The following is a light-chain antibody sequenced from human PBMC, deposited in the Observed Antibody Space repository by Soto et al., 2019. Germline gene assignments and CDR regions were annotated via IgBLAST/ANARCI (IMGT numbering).Light chain of an antibody. CDR1: QSVSSN. J-gene: IGKJ4*01. CDR2: GAS. CDR3: QQYINWPPVT. Sequence: EIVMTQSPATLSVSPGERATLSCRASQSVSSNLAWYQQKPGQAPRLLIYGASTRATGIPARFSGSGSGTEFTLTISSLQFEDFVVYYCQQYINWPPVTFGGGTMVEIK. V-gene: IGKV3-15*01.